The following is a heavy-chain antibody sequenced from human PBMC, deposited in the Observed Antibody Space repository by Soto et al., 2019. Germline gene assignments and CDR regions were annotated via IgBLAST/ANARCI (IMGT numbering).Heavy chain of an antibody. V-gene: IGHV1-3*01. Sequence: ASVKVSCKASGYTFTNYAMHWVRQAPGQRLEWMGWINAGNGNTIYSQKFQGRVTITRDTSANTAYMELSSLGSEDTTVYYCARSPQSGGNYYYAMDVWGQGTTVTVSS. CDR3: ARSPQSGGNYYYAMDV. J-gene: IGHJ6*02. D-gene: IGHD3-3*01. CDR2: INAGNGNT. CDR1: GYTFTNYA.